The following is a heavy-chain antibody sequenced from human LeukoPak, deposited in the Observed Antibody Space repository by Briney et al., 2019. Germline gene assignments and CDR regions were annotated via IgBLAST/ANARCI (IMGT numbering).Heavy chain of an antibody. CDR3: ARGVRYGGNSRWFDP. D-gene: IGHD4-23*01. J-gene: IGHJ5*02. CDR2: INHSGST. CDR1: GGSFSGYY. V-gene: IGHV4-34*01. Sequence: SSETLSLTCAVYGGSFSGYYWSWIRQPPGKGLEWIGEINHSGSTNYNPSLKSRVTISVDTSKNQFSLKLSSVTAADTAVYYCARGVRYGGNSRWFDPWGQGTLVTVSS.